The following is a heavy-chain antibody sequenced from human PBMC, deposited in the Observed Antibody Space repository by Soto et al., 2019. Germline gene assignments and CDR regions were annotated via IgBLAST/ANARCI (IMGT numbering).Heavy chain of an antibody. CDR2: IDPSDSYT. J-gene: IGHJ6*02. Sequence: GECLKISCKGSGYSFTSYWISWVRQMPGKGLEWMGRIDPSDSYTNYSPSFQGHVTISADKSISTAYLQWSSLKASDTAMYYCARHVDYYYYYGMDVWGQGTTVTVSS. CDR3: ARHVDYYYYYGMDV. D-gene: IGHD3-10*02. V-gene: IGHV5-10-1*01. CDR1: GYSFTSYW.